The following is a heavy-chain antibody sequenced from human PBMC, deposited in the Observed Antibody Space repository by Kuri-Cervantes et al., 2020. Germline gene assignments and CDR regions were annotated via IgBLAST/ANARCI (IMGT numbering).Heavy chain of an antibody. CDR1: GYTFTSYD. J-gene: IGHJ3*02. D-gene: IGHD2-8*02. CDR2: MNPNSGNT. Sequence: ASVKVSCKASGYTFTSYDINWVRQATGRGLEWMGWMNPNSGNTGYAQKFQGRVTMTRNTSISTAYMELSSLRSEDTAVYYCARGIGYCTGGVCRHVDAFDIWGQGTMVTVSS. V-gene: IGHV1-8*01. CDR3: ARGIGYCTGGVCRHVDAFDI.